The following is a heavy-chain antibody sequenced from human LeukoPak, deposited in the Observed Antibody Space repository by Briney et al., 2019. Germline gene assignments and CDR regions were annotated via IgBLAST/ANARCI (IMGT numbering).Heavy chain of an antibody. J-gene: IGHJ4*02. V-gene: IGHV3-48*01. Sequence: GGSLRLSCAGYGFTFSSYRMKWVRQAPGKGLEWLSYISSSSSTVYYADSVKGRFTISRDNAKNSLYLQMNSPRAEDTAVYYCASGVGYDSSGYYDYWGQGTLVTVSS. CDR1: GFTFSSYR. CDR3: ASGVGYDSSGYYDY. D-gene: IGHD3-22*01. CDR2: ISSSSSTV.